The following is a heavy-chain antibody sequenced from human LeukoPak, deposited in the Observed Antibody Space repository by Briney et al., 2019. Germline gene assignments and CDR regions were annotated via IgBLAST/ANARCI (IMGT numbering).Heavy chain of an antibody. J-gene: IGHJ3*02. CDR1: GGSIRSSDDY. Sequence: SETLSLTCSVSGGSIRSSDDYWSWIRQPPGKGLEWIGEINHSGSTNYNPSLKSRVTISVDTSKNQFSLKLSSVTAADTAVYYCARVYHPYRDPDAFDIWGQGTMVTVSS. D-gene: IGHD2-8*01. CDR2: INHSGST. CDR3: ARVYHPYRDPDAFDI. V-gene: IGHV4-34*01.